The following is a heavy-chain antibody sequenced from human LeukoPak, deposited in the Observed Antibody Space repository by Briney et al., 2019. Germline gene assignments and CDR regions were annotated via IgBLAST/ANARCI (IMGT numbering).Heavy chain of an antibody. Sequence: PGGTLRLSCAASGFTFSSYSMNWVRQAPGKGLEWVSSISSSSSYIYYADSVKGRFTISRDNAKNSLYLQMNSLRAEDTAVYYCARAYYGSGSYYVDYWGQGTLVTVSS. V-gene: IGHV3-21*01. CDR3: ARAYYGSGSYYVDY. J-gene: IGHJ4*02. D-gene: IGHD3-10*01. CDR1: GFTFSSYS. CDR2: ISSSSSYI.